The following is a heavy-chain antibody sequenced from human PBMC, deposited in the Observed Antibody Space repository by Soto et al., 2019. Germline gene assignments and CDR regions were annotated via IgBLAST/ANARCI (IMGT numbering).Heavy chain of an antibody. Sequence: GGSLRLSCAASGFTFSSYSMNWVRQAPGKGLEWVSYISSSSSTIYYADSVKGRFTISRDNAKNSLYLQMNSLRAEDTAVYYCARDYYDSSGYYDAFDIWGQGTMVTVSS. J-gene: IGHJ3*02. D-gene: IGHD3-22*01. V-gene: IGHV3-48*01. CDR1: GFTFSSYS. CDR2: ISSSSSTI. CDR3: ARDYYDSSGYYDAFDI.